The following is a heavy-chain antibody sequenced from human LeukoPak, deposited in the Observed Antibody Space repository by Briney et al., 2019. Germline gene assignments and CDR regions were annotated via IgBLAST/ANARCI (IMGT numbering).Heavy chain of an antibody. Sequence: AGGSLRLPCAASGFTFDDYTLHWVRQVPGKGLEWVSLISGDGGSTYYADSVKGRFTISRDNSKNSLYLQMNSLRTEDTALYYCAKDGRAGHSYADAFDMWGQGTMVTVSS. J-gene: IGHJ3*02. CDR1: GFTFDDYT. CDR3: AKDGRAGHSYADAFDM. V-gene: IGHV3-43*02. CDR2: ISGDGGST. D-gene: IGHD5-18*01.